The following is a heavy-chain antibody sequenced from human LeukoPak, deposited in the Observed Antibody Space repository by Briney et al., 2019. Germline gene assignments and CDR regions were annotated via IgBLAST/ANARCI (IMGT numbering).Heavy chain of an antibody. CDR2: RRYVGSNK. J-gene: IGHJ4*02. Sequence: GGSLRLSCAASGFTFSSYGMHWVRQAPGKGLEWVAFRRYVGSNKFYADSVKGRFTISRDNSKNTLYLQMNSLRVEDTAVYYCAKGPGYYPTYVDYWGQGTLVTVSS. CDR3: AKGPGYYPTYVDY. V-gene: IGHV3-30*02. CDR1: GFTFSSYG. D-gene: IGHD3-22*01.